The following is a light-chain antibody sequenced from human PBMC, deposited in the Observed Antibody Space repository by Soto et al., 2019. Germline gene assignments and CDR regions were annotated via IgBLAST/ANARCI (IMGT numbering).Light chain of an antibody. CDR1: QSIRSN. Sequence: EIVITQSPATVSLSPVERATLSCMASQSIRSNLAWYQQKPGQAPRLLIYGASTRATVIPARFSGSGSGTEFTLTISSLQSEDFAVYYCKQYNNWPKFGQGTKVDIK. CDR2: GAS. V-gene: IGKV3-15*01. CDR3: KQYNNWPK. J-gene: IGKJ1*01.